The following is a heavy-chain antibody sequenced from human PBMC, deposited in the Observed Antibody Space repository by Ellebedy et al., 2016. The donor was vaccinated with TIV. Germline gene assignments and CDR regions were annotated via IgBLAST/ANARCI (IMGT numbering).Heavy chain of an antibody. CDR1: GFSMSGYE. CDR3: ARYSASHLRFSYTDY. CDR2: ISYDSTYK. Sequence: GESLKISXATSGFSMSGYEMSWVRQAPGKGLEWVSSISYDSTYKYYAGSVRGRFTISRDNVKGSLFLEMNSLRAEDTAVYYCARYSASHLRFSYTDYWGRGTLIAVSS. D-gene: IGHD2-15*01. J-gene: IGHJ4*01. V-gene: IGHV3-21*01.